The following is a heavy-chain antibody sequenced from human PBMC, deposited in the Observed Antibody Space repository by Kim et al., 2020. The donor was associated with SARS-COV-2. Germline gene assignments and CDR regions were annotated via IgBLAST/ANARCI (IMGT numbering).Heavy chain of an antibody. CDR3: AKDNCSGGSCYSGFGY. D-gene: IGHD2-15*01. CDR2: ISGSGGST. V-gene: IGHV3-23*01. CDR1: GFTFSSYA. J-gene: IGHJ4*02. Sequence: GGSLRLSCAASGFTFSSYAMSWVRQAPGKGLEWVSAISGSGGSTYYADSVKGRFTISRDNSKNTLYLQMNSLRAEDTAVYYCAKDNCSGGSCYSGFGYWGQGTLVTVSS.